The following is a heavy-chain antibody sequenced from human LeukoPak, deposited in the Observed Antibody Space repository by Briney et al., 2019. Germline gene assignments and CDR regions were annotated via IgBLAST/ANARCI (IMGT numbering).Heavy chain of an antibody. J-gene: IGHJ2*01. CDR3: AKDRTVGASYWYFDL. V-gene: IGHV3-23*01. Sequence: GGSLRLSCAASRFTFSNYAMTWVRQAPGKGLEWVSAISVSGDNTYYADSVKGRFTISRDSSKNTLFLHMNTLRAEDTAIYYCAKDRTVGASYWYFDLWGRGTLVTVSS. CDR2: ISVSGDNT. D-gene: IGHD1-26*01. CDR1: RFTFSNYA.